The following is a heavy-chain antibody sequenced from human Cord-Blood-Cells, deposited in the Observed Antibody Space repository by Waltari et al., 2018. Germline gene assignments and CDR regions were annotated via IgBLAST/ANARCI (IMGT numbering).Heavy chain of an antibody. CDR1: GYSFTSYW. Sequence: EVQLVQSGAEVKKPGESLKISCKGSGYSFTSYWIGWVRQMPGKGLEWMGIICPGDSDTRYSPSFQGQVTISADKSISTAYLQWSSLKASDTAMYYCAGGNCSSTSCYSYFDYWGQGTLVTVSS. V-gene: IGHV5-51*01. J-gene: IGHJ4*02. D-gene: IGHD2-2*02. CDR2: ICPGDSDT. CDR3: AGGNCSSTSCYSYFDY.